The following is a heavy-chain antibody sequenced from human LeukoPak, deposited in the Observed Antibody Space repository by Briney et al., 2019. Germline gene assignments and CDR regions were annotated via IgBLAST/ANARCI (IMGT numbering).Heavy chain of an antibody. V-gene: IGHV1-69*13. CDR1: GGTFSSYA. Sequence: ASVKVSCKASGGTFSSYAISWMRQAPGQGLEWMGGIIPIFGTANYAQKFQGRVTTTADESTSTAYMELSSLRSEDTAVYYCARAHQFGYYYYYMDVWGKGTTVTVSS. J-gene: IGHJ6*03. CDR2: IIPIFGTA. D-gene: IGHD3-10*01. CDR3: ARAHQFGYYYYYMDV.